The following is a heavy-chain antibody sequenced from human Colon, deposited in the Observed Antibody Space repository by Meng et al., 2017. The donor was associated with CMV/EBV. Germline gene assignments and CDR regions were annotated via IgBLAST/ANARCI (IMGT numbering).Heavy chain of an antibody. Sequence: GGSLRLSCTASGFTFRSYWMHWVRQAPGKGLVWVSRINKDGGSITYADSVKGRFTISRDNAKNTLYLQMNSLRAEDTAVYYCARESGGPYCSSTGCHFGMDVWGQGTTVTVSS. J-gene: IGHJ6*02. V-gene: IGHV3-74*01. D-gene: IGHD2-2*01. CDR2: INKDGGSI. CDR1: GFTFRSYW. CDR3: ARESGGPYCSSTGCHFGMDV.